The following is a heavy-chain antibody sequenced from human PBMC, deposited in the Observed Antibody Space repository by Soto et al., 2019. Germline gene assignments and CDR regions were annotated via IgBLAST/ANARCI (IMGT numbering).Heavy chain of an antibody. CDR1: GFPFRNYG. V-gene: IGHV3-33*01. CDR2: IWYDGSNK. CDR3: ARDSQSSGWDEPINAEYFQH. D-gene: IGHD6-19*01. Sequence: GGSLRLSCTASGFPFRNYGMHWVRQAPGKGLEWVAVIWYDGSNKYYADSVKGRFTISRDNSKNTLYLQMNSLRAEDTAVYYCARDSQSSGWDEPINAEYFQHWGQGTLVTFSS. J-gene: IGHJ1*01.